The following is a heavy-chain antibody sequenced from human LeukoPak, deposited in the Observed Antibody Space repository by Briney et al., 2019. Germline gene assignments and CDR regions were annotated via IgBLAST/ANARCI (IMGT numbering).Heavy chain of an antibody. V-gene: IGHV5-51*01. J-gene: IGHJ4*02. CDR3: ARPLGTIQENDSPWWY. CDR2: IYPGDSDT. D-gene: IGHD1-14*01. Sequence: GGSLKISCKGSGYSFTSYWIGWVRQMPGKGLEWMGIIYPGDSDTRYSPSFQGQVTISADKSISTAYLQWSSLKALDTAMYYCARPLGTIQENDSPWWYWGQGTLVTVSS. CDR1: GYSFTSYW.